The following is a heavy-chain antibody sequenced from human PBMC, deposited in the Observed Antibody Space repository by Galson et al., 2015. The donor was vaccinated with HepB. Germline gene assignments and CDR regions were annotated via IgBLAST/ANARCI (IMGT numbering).Heavy chain of an antibody. CDR1: GLAFTTKS. D-gene: IGHD2-15*01. CDR3: ATNLFGSGAYWIFDM. J-gene: IGHJ3*02. V-gene: IGHV3-48*04. Sequence: LRLSCAASGLAFTTKSMNWVRQAPGKGLQWVSYISTTGDNIHYADSVKGRFTIARDNAKNSLFLQMDSLRAEDTAVYYCATNLFGSGAYWIFDMWGQGTLVTVSS. CDR2: ISTTGDNI.